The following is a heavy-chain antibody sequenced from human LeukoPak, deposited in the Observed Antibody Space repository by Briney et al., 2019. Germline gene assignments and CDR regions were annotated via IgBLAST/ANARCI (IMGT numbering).Heavy chain of an antibody. CDR3: ASYEKVGATYYYYYYMDV. Sequence: GASVKVSCKVSGYTLTELSMHWVRQAPGKGLEWMGGFDPEDGETIYAQKFQGRVTMTEDTSTDTASMELSSLRSEDTAVYYCASYEKVGATYYYYYYMDVWGKGTTVTVSS. D-gene: IGHD1-26*01. CDR1: GYTLTELS. J-gene: IGHJ6*03. V-gene: IGHV1-24*01. CDR2: FDPEDGET.